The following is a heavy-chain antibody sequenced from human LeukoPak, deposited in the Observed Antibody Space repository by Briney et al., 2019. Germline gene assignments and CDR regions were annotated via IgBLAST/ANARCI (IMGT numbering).Heavy chain of an antibody. J-gene: IGHJ3*02. CDR3: ARVGTTVTPDDAFDI. D-gene: IGHD4-17*01. CDR1: GYTFTGFY. V-gene: IGHV1-2*02. CDR2: INPNSGGT. Sequence: VASVKVSCKASGYTFTGFYMHWVRQAPGQGLEWMGWINPNSGGTNYAQKFQGRVTMTRDTSISTAYMELSRLRSDDTAVYYCARVGTTVTPDDAFDIWGQGTMVTVSS.